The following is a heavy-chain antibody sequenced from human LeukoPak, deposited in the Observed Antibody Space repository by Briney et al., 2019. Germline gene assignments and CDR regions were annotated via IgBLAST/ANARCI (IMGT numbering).Heavy chain of an antibody. Sequence: SETLSLTCTVSGGSISSGGYYWSWIRQHPGKGLEWIGYIYYSGSTYYNSSLKSRVTISVDTSKNQFSLKLSSVTAADTAVYYCARESGQLNYGMDVWGQGTTVTVSS. J-gene: IGHJ6*02. CDR2: IYYSGST. CDR1: GGSISSGGYY. V-gene: IGHV4-31*03. CDR3: ARESGQLNYGMDV. D-gene: IGHD2-2*01.